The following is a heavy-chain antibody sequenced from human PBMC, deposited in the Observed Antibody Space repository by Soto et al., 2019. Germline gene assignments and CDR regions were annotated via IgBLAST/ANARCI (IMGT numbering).Heavy chain of an antibody. Sequence: EVQLLESGGGLLQLGGSLRLSCAASGFTFSSYAMNWVRQAPGKGLEWVSVISGSGGSTYYADSVKGRFTISRVNSKNTLYLQMNSLRAEDTAVYYCARRSSSWYFDYWGQGTLVTVSS. CDR1: GFTFSSYA. CDR3: ARRSSSWYFDY. V-gene: IGHV3-23*01. CDR2: ISGSGGST. D-gene: IGHD6-13*01. J-gene: IGHJ4*02.